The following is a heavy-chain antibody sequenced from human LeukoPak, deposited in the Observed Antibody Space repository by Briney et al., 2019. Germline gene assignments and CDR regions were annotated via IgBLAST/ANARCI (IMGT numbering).Heavy chain of an antibody. CDR3: AKRAFGLYGMDV. D-gene: IGHD3-10*01. J-gene: IGHJ6*02. CDR2: ISGSGSGT. CDR1: GFTFSDYA. V-gene: IGHV3-23*01. Sequence: GGSLRLSCAASGFTFSDYAVSWVRQAPGKGLEWVSAISGSGSGTYYADSVKGRFTISRDNSKNTLYLQMNSLTAEDTAAYYCAKRAFGLYGMDVWGQGTTVTVSS.